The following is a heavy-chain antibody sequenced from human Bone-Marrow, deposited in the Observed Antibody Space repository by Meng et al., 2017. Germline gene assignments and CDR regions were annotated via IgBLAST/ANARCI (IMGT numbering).Heavy chain of an antibody. CDR1: GFTFSNYE. CDR3: ARGGSYGDVHFDH. D-gene: IGHD3-16*01. Sequence: GASLKTSCAASGFTFSNYEMNWVRQAPGKGLEWVSYIDSSGSRIFDADSVKGRFTISSDNAENSLYLQMNSLRVEDTAVYYCARGGSYGDVHFDHWGQGTRVTVSS. CDR2: IDSSGSRI. J-gene: IGHJ4*02. V-gene: IGHV3-48*03.